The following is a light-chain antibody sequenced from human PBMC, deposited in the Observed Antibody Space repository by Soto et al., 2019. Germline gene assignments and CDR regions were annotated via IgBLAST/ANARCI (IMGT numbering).Light chain of an antibody. J-gene: IGKJ4*01. CDR1: QGISNY. CDR2: VTS. CDR3: QQLSLYRLT. Sequence: SHVTQSLSSVSASVGDRVTLTCRASQGISNYFAWYQQKPGQAPKLLIYVTSTLQTGVPSRFSGGRSGADITLTIRSLQPEESTTYHCQQLSLYRLTFCGGTKVDI. V-gene: IGKV1-9*01.